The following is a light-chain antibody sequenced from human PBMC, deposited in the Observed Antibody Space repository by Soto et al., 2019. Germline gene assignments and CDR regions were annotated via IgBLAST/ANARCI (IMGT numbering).Light chain of an antibody. Sequence: DLQMTQSPSSLSASVGDRVTITCRASQGISNYLAWFQQKPGKVPKLVIYAASTLQIGVPSRFSRSGSGTKFTLTISSLQPEDVSTYYRQKYNSAPFTFGPGTKVDIK. CDR1: QGISNY. CDR3: QKYNSAPFT. J-gene: IGKJ3*01. CDR2: AAS. V-gene: IGKV1-27*01.